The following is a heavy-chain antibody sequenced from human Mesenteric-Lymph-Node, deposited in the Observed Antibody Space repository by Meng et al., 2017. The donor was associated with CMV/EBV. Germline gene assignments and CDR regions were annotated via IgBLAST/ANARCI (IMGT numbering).Heavy chain of an antibody. CDR1: GYSFANFW. CDR3: ARHMLVGRRYCSNTNCLGFAP. D-gene: IGHD2-2*01. CDR2: IYPGDSDT. J-gene: IGHJ5*02. V-gene: IGHV5-51*01. Sequence: GESLKISCKGSGYSFANFWIGWVRQTPGKGLEWMGIIYPGDSDTRYSPSFQGQVTISVDKSISTTYLQWSSLKASDTAMYYCARHMLVGRRYCSNTNCLGFAPWGQGTLVTVSS.